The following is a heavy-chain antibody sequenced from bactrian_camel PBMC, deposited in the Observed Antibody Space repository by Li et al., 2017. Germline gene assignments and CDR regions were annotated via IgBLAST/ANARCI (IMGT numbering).Heavy chain of an antibody. CDR1: TGTFTSAC. V-gene: IGHV3S9*01. CDR2: IDADGET. D-gene: IGHD5*01. Sequence: HVQLVESGGGSVQAGGSLRLSCAARTGTFTSACMGWIRQVSGQEREGVASIDADGETSYADSVKGRFTVPRDSGKNTLYLQMNSLKPEDTAMYDCAADLNCRPGWKLPNYYGMSYWDKGTQVTVS. J-gene: IGHJ7*01.